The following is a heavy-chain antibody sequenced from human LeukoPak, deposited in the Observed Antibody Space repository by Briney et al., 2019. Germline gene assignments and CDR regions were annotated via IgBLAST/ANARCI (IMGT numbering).Heavy chain of an antibody. V-gene: IGHV1-8*01. CDR3: ARTSNYYDYVWGLGEFGYYYGMDV. J-gene: IGHJ6*02. D-gene: IGHD3-16*01. CDR1: GYTCTSYD. Sequence: ASVKVSCKASGYTCTSYDINWVRQATGQGLEWMGWMNPNSGNTGYAQKFQGRVTMTRNTSISTAYVELSSLRSEDTAVYYCARTSNYYDYVWGLGEFGYYYGMDVWGQGTTVTVSS. CDR2: MNPNSGNT.